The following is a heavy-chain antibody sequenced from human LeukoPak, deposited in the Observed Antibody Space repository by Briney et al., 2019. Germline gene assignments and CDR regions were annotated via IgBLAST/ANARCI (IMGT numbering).Heavy chain of an antibody. CDR1: GFTFDDYG. V-gene: IGHV3-43*02. CDR3: AKDMVGSGRNWASNWFDP. J-gene: IGHJ5*02. CDR2: ISGDGGSS. Sequence: PGGSLRLSCAASGFTFDDYGMHWVRQAPGKGLEWVSLISGDGGSSHQADSVKGRFTISRDNSKNSLYLQMNSMRTEDTALYYCAKDMVGSGRNWASNWFDPWGQGTLVTVSS. D-gene: IGHD1-26*01.